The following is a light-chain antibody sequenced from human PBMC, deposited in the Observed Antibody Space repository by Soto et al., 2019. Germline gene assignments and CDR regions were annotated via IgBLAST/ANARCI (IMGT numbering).Light chain of an antibody. CDR3: QKFNSYPIT. CDR2: GAS. V-gene: IGKV3-20*01. J-gene: IGKJ5*01. CDR1: QSVSNDF. Sequence: ERVCPPSPGIMSFSPGERSPLYFISSQSVSNDFLAWYKQKPGQAPRLLIYGASTRATDVPDRFSGSGSGADFTITIRRMEPEDFETYYCQKFNSYPITVGHGTRLELK.